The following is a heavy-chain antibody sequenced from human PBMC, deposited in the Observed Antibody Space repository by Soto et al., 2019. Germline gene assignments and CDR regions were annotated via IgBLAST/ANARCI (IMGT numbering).Heavy chain of an antibody. J-gene: IGHJ5*02. CDR1: GGSISSGGYY. D-gene: IGHD6-13*01. V-gene: IGHV4-31*03. CDR2: IYYSGST. CDR3: ARDLSGTLSVKGFDP. Sequence: QVQLQESGPGLVKPSQTLSLTCTVSGGSISSGGYYWSWIRQHPGKGLEWIGYIYYSGSTYYNPSLTSRVTISVDTSKNQFSLKLSSVTAADTAVYYCARDLSGTLSVKGFDPWGQGTLVTVSS.